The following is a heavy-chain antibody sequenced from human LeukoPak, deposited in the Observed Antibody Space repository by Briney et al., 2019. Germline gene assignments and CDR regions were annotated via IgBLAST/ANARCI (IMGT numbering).Heavy chain of an antibody. V-gene: IGHV4-34*01. D-gene: IGHD3-22*01. J-gene: IGHJ4*02. CDR3: ARDRYYYDSSGYSFDY. Sequence: SETLSLTCAVYGGSFSGYYWSWIRQPPGKGLEWIGEINHSGSTNYNPSFKSRVTISVDTSKNQFSLKLSSVTAADTAVYYCARDRYYYDSSGYSFDYWGQGTLVTVSS. CDR2: INHSGST. CDR1: GGSFSGYY.